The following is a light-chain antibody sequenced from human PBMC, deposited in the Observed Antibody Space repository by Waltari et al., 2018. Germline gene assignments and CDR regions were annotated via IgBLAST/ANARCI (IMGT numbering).Light chain of an antibody. J-gene: IGLJ1*01. Sequence: QSALTQPPSVSGSPRQSVTISCTGTSSDIGTYNRVSWYQQTPGTAPKLMIDDVSNRPSWVPDRFSGSKSGNAASLTISALQAEDEADYYCCSFTPSLTYVFGTGTKVTVL. CDR2: DVS. CDR1: SSDIGTYNR. CDR3: CSFTPSLTYV. V-gene: IGLV2-18*02.